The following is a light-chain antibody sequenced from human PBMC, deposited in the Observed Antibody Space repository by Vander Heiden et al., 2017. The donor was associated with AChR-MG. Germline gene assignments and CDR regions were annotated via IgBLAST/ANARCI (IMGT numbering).Light chain of an antibody. CDR3: QQDYNLPVT. CDR1: QDISNY. CDR2: DAS. J-gene: IGKJ4*01. Sequence: DIQMTQSQSSLSASVGDRVTITCQASQDISNYLNWYQQKPGKAPKLLIYDASNLETGVPSRFSGSGSGTDFTFTISSLQPEDIATYYCQQDYNLPVTFGGGTKVEIK. V-gene: IGKV1-33*01.